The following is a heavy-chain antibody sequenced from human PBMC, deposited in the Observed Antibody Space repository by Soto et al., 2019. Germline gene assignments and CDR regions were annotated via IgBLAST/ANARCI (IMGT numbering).Heavy chain of an antibody. CDR3: ARGGGVGVAGSAAFDM. D-gene: IGHD3-3*01. Sequence: QLHLVQSGAVVKKPGASVTVSCSASGYPVTAYYMHWVRQAPGRGLEWMGGINPATGAAKYTQTFQGRGTITRDTSTSTVFMELSGLTSEDPAVFYWARGGGVGVAGSAAFDMWGQGTLVTVSS. V-gene: IGHV1-2*02. J-gene: IGHJ3*02. CDR2: INPATGAA. CDR1: GYPVTAYY.